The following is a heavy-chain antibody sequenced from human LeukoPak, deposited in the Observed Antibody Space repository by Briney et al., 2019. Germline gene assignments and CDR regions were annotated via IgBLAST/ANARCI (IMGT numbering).Heavy chain of an antibody. CDR1: GFTFTDEY. CDR3: ARDPKSQLLLDY. CDR2: INPYSGAI. V-gene: IGHV1-2*02. D-gene: IGHD2-2*01. J-gene: IGHJ4*02. Sequence: GSVKVSCKSSGFTFTDEYIHWVRQAPGQGLECMGWINPYSGAINYAQKFQGRVTLTRDTSISTAYMELSRLTSGDTAVYYCARDPKSQLLLDYWGQGTLVTVSS.